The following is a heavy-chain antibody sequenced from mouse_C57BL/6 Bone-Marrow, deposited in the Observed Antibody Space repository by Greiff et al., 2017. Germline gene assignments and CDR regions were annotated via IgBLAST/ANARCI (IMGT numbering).Heavy chain of an antibody. J-gene: IGHJ3*01. D-gene: IGHD2-2*01. V-gene: IGHV1-54*01. CDR3: AIWLRRKGFAY. Sequence: QVTLKESGAELVRPGTSVKVSCKASGYAFTNYLIEWVKQRPGQGLEWIGVINPGSGGTNYNEKFKGKATLTADKSSSTAYMQLSSLTSEDSAVYFCAIWLRRKGFAYWGQGTLVTVSA. CDR2: INPGSGGT. CDR1: GYAFTNYL.